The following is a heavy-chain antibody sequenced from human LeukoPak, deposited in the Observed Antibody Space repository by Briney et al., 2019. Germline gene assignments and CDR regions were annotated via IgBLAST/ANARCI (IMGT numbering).Heavy chain of an antibody. D-gene: IGHD6-13*01. CDR2: IRSKAYGGTT. V-gene: IGHV3-49*04. CDR1: GFNFGDYA. J-gene: IGHJ4*02. Sequence: GGSLRLSCTASGFNFGDYAMSWVRQAPGKGLEWVGLIRSKAYGGTTEYAASVKGRFTISRDDSKSIAYLQMNSLKTEDTGVYYCTRDSRSGYSSRGGDYWGQGTLVTVSS. CDR3: TRDSRSGYSSRGGDY.